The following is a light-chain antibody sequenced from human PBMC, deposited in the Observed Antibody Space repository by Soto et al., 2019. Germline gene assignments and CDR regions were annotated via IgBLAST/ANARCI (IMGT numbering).Light chain of an antibody. J-gene: IGLJ1*01. CDR3: CSYAGSDTPYV. CDR2: EGS. V-gene: IGLV2-23*01. Sequence: QSALTQPASVSGSPGQSITISCTGTSSTVGSYNLVSWYQQHPGKAPKLMIYEGSKRPSGVSNRFSGSKSGNTASLTISGLQAEDEADYYCCSYAGSDTPYVFGTGTKLTVL. CDR1: SSTVGSYNL.